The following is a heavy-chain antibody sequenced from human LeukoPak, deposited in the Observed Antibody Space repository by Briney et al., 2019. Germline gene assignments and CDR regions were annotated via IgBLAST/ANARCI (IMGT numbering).Heavy chain of an antibody. Sequence: ASVKVSCKTSGYTFSSYDISRVRQAPGQGLEWMGWISAYNGNTNYAQNFQGRVTMTTETSTSTAYMELRSLRSDDTAVYYCARGKRGMDVWGQGTTVTVSS. CDR3: ARGKRGMDV. J-gene: IGHJ6*02. CDR1: GYTFSSYD. V-gene: IGHV1-18*01. CDR2: ISAYNGNT.